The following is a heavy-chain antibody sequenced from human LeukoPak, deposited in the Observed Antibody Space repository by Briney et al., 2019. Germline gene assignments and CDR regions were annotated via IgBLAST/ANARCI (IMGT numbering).Heavy chain of an antibody. CDR1: GYTFTSYG. CDR2: ISAYNGNT. CDR3: ARDRGAVAGTEDAFDI. V-gene: IGHV1-18*01. Sequence: ASVKVPCKASGYTFTSYGISWVRQAPGQGLEWMGWISAYNGNTNYAQKLQGRVTMTTDTSTSTAYMELRSLRSDDTAVYYCARDRGAVAGTEDAFDIWGQGTMVTVSS. J-gene: IGHJ3*02. D-gene: IGHD6-19*01.